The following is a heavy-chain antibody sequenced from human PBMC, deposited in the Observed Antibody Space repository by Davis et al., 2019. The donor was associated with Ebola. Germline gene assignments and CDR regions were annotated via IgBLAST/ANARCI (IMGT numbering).Heavy chain of an antibody. J-gene: IGHJ4*02. CDR2: IYYSGST. D-gene: IGHD6-13*01. V-gene: IGHV4-59*01. Sequence: MPGGSLRLSCTVSGGSISSYYWSWIRQPPGKGLEWIGYIYYSGSTNYNPSLKSRVTISVDTSKNQFSLKLSSVTAADTAVYYCTSDDTSIAAAGADYWGQGTLVTVSS. CDR1: GGSISSYY. CDR3: TSDDTSIAAAGADY.